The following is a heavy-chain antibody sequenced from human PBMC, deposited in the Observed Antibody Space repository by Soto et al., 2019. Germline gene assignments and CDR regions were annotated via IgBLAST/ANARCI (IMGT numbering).Heavy chain of an antibody. CDR2: INQDGSER. D-gene: IGHD3-16*01. V-gene: IGHV3-7*01. CDR3: VCGGNFFVY. CDR1: GFTFSTYW. J-gene: IGHJ4*02. Sequence: EVQLVESGGGLVQPGGSLRLPCAASGFTFSTYWMTWVRQPPGKGLEWVASINQDGSERYYVDSVRGRFTISSANAKNSLYLQINSLRAEDTAVYYCVCGGNFFVYWGQGTLVTVSP.